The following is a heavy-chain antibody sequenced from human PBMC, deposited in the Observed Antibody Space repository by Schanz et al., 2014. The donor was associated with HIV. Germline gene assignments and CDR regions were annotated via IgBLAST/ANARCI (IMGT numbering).Heavy chain of an antibody. CDR3: AKADEIRHFDWYHPPFDS. CDR2: LSGSGDRT. D-gene: IGHD3-9*01. CDR1: GFSFLRYE. Sequence: EVQLLESGGGLVQPGGSLRISCVASGFSFLRYEMSWVRQAPGKGLEWLSTLSGSGDRTYYADSVKGRVTISRDNSKNTLCLQMNSLRVEDTAVYYCAKADEIRHFDWYHPPFDSWGQGTLVTVSS. V-gene: IGHV3-23*01. J-gene: IGHJ4*02.